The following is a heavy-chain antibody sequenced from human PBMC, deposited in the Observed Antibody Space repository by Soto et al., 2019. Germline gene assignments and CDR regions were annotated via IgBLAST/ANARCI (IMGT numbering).Heavy chain of an antibody. Sequence: QITLKESGPTLVKPTQTLTLTCTFSGFSLSTTGVGVGWIRQPPGKALEWLALIYWDDDKRYNPSLKSRLTITKDTSKNQVVLTMTNMDPVDTATYYCVQSRCGGDCLQSYSSHSYYGLDVWGQGITVTVSS. V-gene: IGHV2-5*02. CDR2: IYWDDDK. CDR3: VQSRCGGDCLQSYSSHSYYGLDV. CDR1: GFSLSTTGVG. J-gene: IGHJ6*02. D-gene: IGHD2-21*01.